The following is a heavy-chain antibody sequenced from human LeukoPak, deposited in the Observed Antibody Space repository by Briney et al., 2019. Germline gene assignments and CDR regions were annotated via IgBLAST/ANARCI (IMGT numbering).Heavy chain of an antibody. D-gene: IGHD1-14*01. CDR1: GYTFDNFY. Sequence: ASVKVSCKASGYTFDNFYIHWVRRAPGQGPEWMGWINGNDGSTQYAQKFQGRVTMTRVTAISTVYMDLSGLRPDDTAIYYCARDEGSTYNQLDYWGQGTLVTVSS. CDR3: ARDEGSTYNQLDY. CDR2: INGNDGST. J-gene: IGHJ4*02. V-gene: IGHV1-2*02.